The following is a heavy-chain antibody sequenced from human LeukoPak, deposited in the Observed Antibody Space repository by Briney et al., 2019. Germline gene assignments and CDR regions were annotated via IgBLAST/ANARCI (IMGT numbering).Heavy chain of an antibody. V-gene: IGHV1-46*01. CDR3: ARDRKDFWSGYYSYFDY. CDR2: INPSGGST. Sequence: GASLRVAWKASGYTFTSYYMHWVRHDHGQGLEWMGIINPSGGSTSYAQKFQGRVTMTRDTSTSTVYMELSSLRSEDTAVYYCARDRKDFWSGYYSYFDYWGQGTLVTVSS. CDR1: GYTFTSYY. J-gene: IGHJ4*02. D-gene: IGHD3-3*01.